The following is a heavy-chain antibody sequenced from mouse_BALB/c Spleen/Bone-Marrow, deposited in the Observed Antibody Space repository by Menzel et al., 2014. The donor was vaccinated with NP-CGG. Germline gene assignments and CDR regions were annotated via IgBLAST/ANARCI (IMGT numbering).Heavy chain of an antibody. CDR1: GYTFTIYW. J-gene: IGHJ4*01. V-gene: IGHV1-5*01. Sequence: EVMLVESGTVLARPGASVKMSCKASGYTFTIYWMHWVKQRPGQGLEWIGTIYPGNNDTNYNQKFKGKAKLTAVTSTSTAYMELSSLTNEDSAAYYCTRSTGFYYGMDYWGQGTSVTVSS. CDR2: IYPGNNDT. CDR3: TRSTGFYYGMDY.